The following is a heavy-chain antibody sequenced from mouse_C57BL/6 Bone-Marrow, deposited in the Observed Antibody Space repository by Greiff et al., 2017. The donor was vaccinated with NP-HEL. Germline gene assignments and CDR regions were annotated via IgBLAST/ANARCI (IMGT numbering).Heavy chain of an antibody. V-gene: IGHV1-81*01. J-gene: IGHJ2*01. CDR2: IYPRSGNT. Sequence: QVQLKQSGAELARPGASVKLSCKASGYTFTSYGISWVKQRTGQGLEWIGEIYPRSGNTYYNEKFKGKATLTADKSSSTAYMELRSLTSEDSAVYFCARYFTTVVAFDDWGQGTTLTVSS. CDR1: GYTFTSYG. CDR3: ARYFTTVVAFDD. D-gene: IGHD1-1*01.